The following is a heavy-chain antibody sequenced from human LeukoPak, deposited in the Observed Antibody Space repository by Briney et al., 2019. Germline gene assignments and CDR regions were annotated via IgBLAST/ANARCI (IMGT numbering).Heavy chain of an antibody. Sequence: SETLSLTCTVSGYSISSGYYWGWIRQPPGKGLEWIGSIYHSGSTYYNPSLKSRVTISVDTSKNQFSLKLSSVTAADTAVYYCARVLKWELPGYFQHWGQGTLVTVSS. V-gene: IGHV4-38-2*02. J-gene: IGHJ1*01. D-gene: IGHD1-26*01. CDR3: ARVLKWELPGYFQH. CDR2: IYHSGST. CDR1: GYSISSGYY.